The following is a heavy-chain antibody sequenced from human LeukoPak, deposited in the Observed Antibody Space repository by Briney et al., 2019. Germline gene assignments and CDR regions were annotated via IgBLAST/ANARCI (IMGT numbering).Heavy chain of an antibody. J-gene: IGHJ6*03. CDR1: GYTFTSYA. CDR2: INPNSGGT. D-gene: IGHD2-2*02. CDR3: ARASPRTVPAAIKYYMDV. Sequence: VASVKVSCKASGYTFTSYAMNWVRQAPGQGLEWMGWINPNSGGTNYAQKFQGRVTMTRDTSISTAYMELSRLRSDDTAVYYCARASPRTVPAAIKYYMDVWGKGTTVTVSS. V-gene: IGHV1-2*02.